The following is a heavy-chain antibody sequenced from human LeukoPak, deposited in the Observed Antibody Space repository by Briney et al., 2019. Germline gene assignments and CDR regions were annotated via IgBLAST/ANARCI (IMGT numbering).Heavy chain of an antibody. CDR3: ARDPSTSAGYSSSWYNPGGVDY. D-gene: IGHD6-13*01. Sequence: SVKVSCKASGGTFSSYAISWVRQAPGQGLEWMGRIIPILGIANYAQKFQGRVTITADKSTSTAYMELSSLRSEDTAVYYCARDPSTSAGYSSSWYNPGGVDYWGQGTLVTVSS. CDR2: IIPILGIA. V-gene: IGHV1-69*04. CDR1: GGTFSSYA. J-gene: IGHJ4*02.